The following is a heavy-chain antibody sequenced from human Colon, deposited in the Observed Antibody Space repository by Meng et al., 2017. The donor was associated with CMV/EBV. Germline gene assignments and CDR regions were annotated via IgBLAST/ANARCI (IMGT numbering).Heavy chain of an antibody. CDR2: INWSDDT. CDR3: AHSARYCTTSRCSTH. CDR1: GFSLSTTGVA. J-gene: IGHJ1*01. V-gene: IGHV2-5*01. Sequence: GFSLSTTGVAVGWIRQPPGKALEWLALINWSDDTRYSPSLKSRLTITKDSSKNQVVLTMTNMDPVDTATYYCAHSARYCTTSRCSTHWGQGTLVTVSS. D-gene: IGHD2-8*01.